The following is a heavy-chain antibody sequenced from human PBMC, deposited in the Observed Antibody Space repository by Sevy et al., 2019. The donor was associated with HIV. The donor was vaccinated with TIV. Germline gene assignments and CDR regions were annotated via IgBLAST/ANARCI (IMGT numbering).Heavy chain of an antibody. CDR3: ARHSFKHGYRPHYFDY. Sequence: SETLSLTCSVSGGSITSKNYFWAWIRQSPGKGLEWIGSIYPSGSTYHSPSLQSRVGISVDTSRRHFSLKLSSVTATDTAVYYCARHSFKHGYRPHYFDYWSQGTLVTVSS. V-gene: IGHV4-39*01. CDR1: GGSITSKNYF. CDR2: IYPSGST. D-gene: IGHD5-18*01. J-gene: IGHJ4*02.